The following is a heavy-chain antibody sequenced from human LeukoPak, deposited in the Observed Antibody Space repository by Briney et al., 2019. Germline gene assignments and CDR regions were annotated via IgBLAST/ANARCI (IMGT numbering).Heavy chain of an antibody. CDR1: GLTCDEYA. Sequence: GGSLRRSCAASGLTCDEYAIHWVRQAPGKGLGRLSLISGDGGSTYYADSVKSRFTISRDNNKNSLYLQMNSLGTEDTALYYCATSDFAAHFDYWGKGTLVAVSS. CDR2: ISGDGGST. CDR3: ATSDFAAHFDY. D-gene: IGHD6-25*01. J-gene: IGHJ4*02. V-gene: IGHV3-43*02.